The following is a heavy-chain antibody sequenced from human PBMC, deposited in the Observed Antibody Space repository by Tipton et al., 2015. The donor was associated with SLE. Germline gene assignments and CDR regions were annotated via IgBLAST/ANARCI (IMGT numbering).Heavy chain of an antibody. CDR2: IWYDGSNK. CDR1: GFTFSSYG. Sequence: ASGFTFSSYGMHWVRQAPGKGLEWVAVIWYDGSNKYYADSVKGRFTISRDNSKNTLYLQMNSLRAEDTAVYYCAKGAVAGTLFDYWGQGTLVTVSS. J-gene: IGHJ4*02. V-gene: IGHV3-33*06. D-gene: IGHD6-19*01. CDR3: AKGAVAGTLFDY.